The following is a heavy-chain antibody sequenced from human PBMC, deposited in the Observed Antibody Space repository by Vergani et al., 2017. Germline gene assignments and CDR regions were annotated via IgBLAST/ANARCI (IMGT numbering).Heavy chain of an antibody. CDR2: IYTSGST. D-gene: IGHD3-10*01. J-gene: IGHJ6*02. V-gene: IGHV4-61*02. CDR3: AGGGLWFGEAYYYYFMDV. CDR1: GGSISSGSYY. Sequence: QVQLQESGPGLVKPSQTLSLTCTVSGGSISSGSYYWSWIRQPAGKGLEWIGRIYTSGSTNYNPSLKSRVTISVDTSKNQFSLKLSSVTAADTAVYDCAGGGLWFGEAYYYYFMDVWGQGTTVTVSS.